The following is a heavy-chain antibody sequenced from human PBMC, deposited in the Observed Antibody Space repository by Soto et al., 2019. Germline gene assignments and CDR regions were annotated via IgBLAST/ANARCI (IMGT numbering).Heavy chain of an antibody. CDR1: GASITGSSY. D-gene: IGHD2-8*02. V-gene: IGHV4-4*07. J-gene: IGHJ4*02. CDR3: ARGMTPPGAPAWYYFDS. Sequence: SETLSLTCTVSGASITGSSYWSWIRQPAGKGLEWIGRFSLSGTTSYNPSLRSRVAMSADVSKNQFSLRLTSVTAADTALYYCARGMTPPGAPAWYYFDSWGQGTLVTVSS. CDR2: FSLSGTT.